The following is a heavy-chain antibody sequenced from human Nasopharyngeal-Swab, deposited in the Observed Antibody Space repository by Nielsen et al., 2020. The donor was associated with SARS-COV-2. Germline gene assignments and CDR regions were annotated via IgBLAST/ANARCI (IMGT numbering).Heavy chain of an antibody. Sequence: LRLSCTVSGGSISSGSYYWSWIRQPAGKGLEWIGRIYTSGSTNYNPSLKSRVTISVDTSKNQFSLKLSSVTAAGTAVYYCARGLRGVTTYYYYYYMDVWGKGTTVTVSS. CDR3: ARGLRGVTTYYYYYYMDV. J-gene: IGHJ6*03. CDR1: GGSISSGSYY. V-gene: IGHV4-61*02. D-gene: IGHD4-17*01. CDR2: IYTSGST.